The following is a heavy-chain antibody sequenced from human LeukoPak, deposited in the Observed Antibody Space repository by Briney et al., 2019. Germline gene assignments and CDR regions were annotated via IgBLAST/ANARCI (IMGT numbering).Heavy chain of an antibody. D-gene: IGHD6-19*01. CDR1: GGTFSSYA. CDR2: IIPIFGTA. CDR3: ARDTEYSSGWYWFDP. Sequence: ASVKVSCKASGGTFSSYAISWVRQAPGQGLEWIGGIIPIFGTANYAQKFQGRVTITADESTSTAYMELSSLRSEDTAVYYCARDTEYSSGWYWFDPWGQGTLVTVSS. V-gene: IGHV1-69*13. J-gene: IGHJ5*02.